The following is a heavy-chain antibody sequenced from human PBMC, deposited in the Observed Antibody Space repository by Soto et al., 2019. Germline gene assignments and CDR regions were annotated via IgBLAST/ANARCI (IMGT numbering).Heavy chain of an antibody. CDR1: GFTFRSYA. CDR2: ISGSGGST. Sequence: HPWGSLRLSCAASGFTFRSYAMSWVRQAPGKGLEWVSAISGSGGSTYYADSGKGRFTISRDNSKNKLYLQMDSLRAEDTAVYYCAKATRRIKIFGVVITHPFDYLGQGTLVTVSS. J-gene: IGHJ4*02. V-gene: IGHV3-23*01. D-gene: IGHD3-3*01. CDR3: AKATRRIKIFGVVITHPFDY.